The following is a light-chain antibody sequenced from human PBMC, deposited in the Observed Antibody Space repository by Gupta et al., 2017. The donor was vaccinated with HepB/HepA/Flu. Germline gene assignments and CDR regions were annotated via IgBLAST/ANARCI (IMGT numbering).Light chain of an antibody. J-gene: IGLJ2*01. CDR1: SSDVGSYNL. V-gene: IGLV2-23*02. Sequence: QSALTQPASVSGSPGQSITISCTGTSSDVGSYNLVSWYQQHSGKAPKRIIYEVSKRPSGVSNRFSGSKAGNTASLTSSGLQAEDEADYYCCSYAGSSTLVFGGGTKLTVL. CDR2: EVS. CDR3: CSYAGSSTLV.